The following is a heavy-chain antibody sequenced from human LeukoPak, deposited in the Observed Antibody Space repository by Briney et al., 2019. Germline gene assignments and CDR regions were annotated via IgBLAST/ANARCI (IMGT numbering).Heavy chain of an antibody. Sequence: GGSLRLSCVATGFTFSSSAMSWVRQPPGKGLGWVSAISGSGGSTYYADSVKGRFTISRDNSKNTLYLQMNSLRAEDTAVYYCARDHYGDSIDYWGQGTLVTVSS. J-gene: IGHJ4*02. CDR2: ISGSGGST. V-gene: IGHV3-23*01. D-gene: IGHD4-17*01. CDR1: GFTFSSSA. CDR3: ARDHYGDSIDY.